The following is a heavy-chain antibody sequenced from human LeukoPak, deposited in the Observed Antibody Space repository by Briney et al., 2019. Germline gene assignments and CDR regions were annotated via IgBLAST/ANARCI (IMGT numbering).Heavy chain of an antibody. CDR1: GYSISSGYY. Sequence: SETLSLTCTVSGYSISSGYYWGWIRQPPGKGLEWIGSIYHSGSTYYNPSLKSRVTISVDTSKNQFSLKLSSVTAADTAVYYCARDENGYVWGSFRAWGQGTLVTVSS. V-gene: IGHV4-38-2*02. CDR2: IYHSGST. D-gene: IGHD3-16*02. CDR3: ARDENGYVWGSFRA. J-gene: IGHJ5*02.